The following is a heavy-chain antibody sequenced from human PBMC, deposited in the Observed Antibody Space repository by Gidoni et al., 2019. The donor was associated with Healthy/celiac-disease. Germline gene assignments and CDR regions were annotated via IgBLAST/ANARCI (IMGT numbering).Heavy chain of an antibody. D-gene: IGHD1-7*01. V-gene: IGHV3-49*05. J-gene: IGHJ4*02. Sequence: EVPLVESGGGLVKPGRSLRLSCTASGFTFGDYARSWFRQAPGKGLGWVGFIRSKAYGGTTEYGASVKGRFNISRDDYKSIAYLQMNSLKTEDTAVYYCTRDLDGNSYYFDYWGQGTLVTVSS. CDR1: GFTFGDYA. CDR3: TRDLDGNSYYFDY. CDR2: IRSKAYGGTT.